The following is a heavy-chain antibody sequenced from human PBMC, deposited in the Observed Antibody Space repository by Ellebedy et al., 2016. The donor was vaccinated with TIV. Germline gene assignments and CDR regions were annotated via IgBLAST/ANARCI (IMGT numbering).Heavy chain of an antibody. J-gene: IGHJ4*02. Sequence: PGGSLRLSCAASGFMFADYAMHWVRQAPGKGLEWVSGISWHSGTIGYADSVKGRFTISRANAKNSLYLQMNSLRAEDTAVYYCAKSSVAATACFDHWGQGTLVTVSS. CDR1: GFMFADYA. V-gene: IGHV3-9*01. D-gene: IGHD6-13*01. CDR2: ISWHSGTI. CDR3: AKSSVAATACFDH.